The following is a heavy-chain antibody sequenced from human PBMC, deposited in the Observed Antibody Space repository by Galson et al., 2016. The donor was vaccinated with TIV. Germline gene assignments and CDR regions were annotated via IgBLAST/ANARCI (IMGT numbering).Heavy chain of an antibody. J-gene: IGHJ4*02. Sequence: SVKVSCKASGGIFSNYGINWVRQAPGQGLEWMGGTIPIFGTAIYAQKFQGRVTITADRSTTTVYMELSSLRSEDTAVYYCARGALKYHYDSSGYFFDSWGQRTLVTVSS. D-gene: IGHD3-22*01. CDR1: GGIFSNYG. V-gene: IGHV1-69*06. CDR3: ARGALKYHYDSSGYFFDS. CDR2: TIPIFGTA.